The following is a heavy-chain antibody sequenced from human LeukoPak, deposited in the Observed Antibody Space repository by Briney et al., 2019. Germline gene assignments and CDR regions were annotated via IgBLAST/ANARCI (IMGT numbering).Heavy chain of an antibody. V-gene: IGHV1-18*01. CDR3: ARSKMATMAVTIFWFDP. CDR1: GYTFTSYG. J-gene: IGHJ5*02. CDR2: ISAYNGNT. D-gene: IGHD5-24*01. Sequence: ASVKVSCKASGYTFTSYGISWVRQAPGQGLEWMGWISAYNGNTNYAQKLQGRVTMTTETSTRTAYMDLRSLRSDDTAVYYCARSKMATMAVTIFWFDPWGHGTLVTVSS.